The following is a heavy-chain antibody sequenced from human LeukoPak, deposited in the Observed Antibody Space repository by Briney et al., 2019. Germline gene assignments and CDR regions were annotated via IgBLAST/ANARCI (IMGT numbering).Heavy chain of an antibody. CDR3: ARQKYYDSSGYYGLSAFDI. V-gene: IGHV4-59*08. J-gene: IGHJ3*02. D-gene: IGHD3-22*01. CDR2: IYYSGST. Sequence: SETLSLTCTVSGGSISSYYWSWIRQPPGKGLERIGYIYYSGSTNYNPSLKSRVTISVDTSKNQFSLKLSSVTAADTAVYYCARQKYYDSSGYYGLSAFDIWGQGTMVTVSS. CDR1: GGSISSYY.